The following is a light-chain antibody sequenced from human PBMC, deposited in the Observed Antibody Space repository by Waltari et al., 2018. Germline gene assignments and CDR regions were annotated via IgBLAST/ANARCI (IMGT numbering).Light chain of an antibody. CDR3: QHYRNLPVT. Sequence: EIMLTQSPRTLSLSPGERATLSCSTSQRFSRSLAWYHHKPRQAPRSLIYAASSRATSTPLRFIGSGAGTDSSLTISRLAPEDSAVYYCQHYRNLPVTSGPGPKVELK. CDR1: QRFSRS. J-gene: IGKJ1*01. CDR2: AAS. V-gene: IGKV3-20*01.